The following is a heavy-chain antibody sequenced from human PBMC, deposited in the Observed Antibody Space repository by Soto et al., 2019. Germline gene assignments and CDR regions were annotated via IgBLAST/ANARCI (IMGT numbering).Heavy chain of an antibody. CDR3: ASGGVGAGSNRWWFDP. V-gene: IGHV4-31*03. D-gene: IGHD1-26*01. Sequence: QVQLQESGPGLVKPSQTLSLTCTVSGGSISSGGYYWSWIRQHPGKGLEWIGYIYYSGSTYYNPSLKSRVTISVATPKNQFSLKLSSVTAADTAVYYCASGGVGAGSNRWWFDPWGQGTLVTVSS. CDR1: GGSISSGGYY. J-gene: IGHJ5*02. CDR2: IYYSGST.